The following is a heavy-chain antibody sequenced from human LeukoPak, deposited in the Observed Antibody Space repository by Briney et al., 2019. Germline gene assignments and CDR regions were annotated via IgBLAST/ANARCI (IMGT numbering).Heavy chain of an antibody. CDR3: ARDLPYYYDSSGYYYGMDV. J-gene: IGHJ6*02. Sequence: ASVKVSCKASGYTFTGYYMHWVRQAPGQGLEWMGWINPNSGGTNYAQKFQGRVTITADKSTSTAYMELSSLRSEDTAVYYCARDLPYYYDSSGYYYGMDVWGQGTTVTVSS. CDR1: GYTFTGYY. D-gene: IGHD3-22*01. CDR2: INPNSGGT. V-gene: IGHV1-2*02.